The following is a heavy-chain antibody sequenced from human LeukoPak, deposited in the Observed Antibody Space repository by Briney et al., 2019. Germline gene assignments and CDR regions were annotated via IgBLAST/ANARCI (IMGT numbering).Heavy chain of an antibody. Sequence: PSETLSLTCAVSGYSITSSSWWGWIRQPPGKGLEWIGYIYHSGTTYYNPSLKSRVTISLDTSRNQFSLKLSSMTAADTAVYYCAREVDTVMAYFDYWGQGTLVTASS. V-gene: IGHV4-28*03. CDR3: AREVDTVMAYFDY. D-gene: IGHD5-18*01. CDR1: GYSITSSSW. CDR2: IYHSGTT. J-gene: IGHJ4*02.